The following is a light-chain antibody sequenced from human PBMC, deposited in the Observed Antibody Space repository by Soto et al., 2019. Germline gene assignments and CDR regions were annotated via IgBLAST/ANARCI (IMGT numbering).Light chain of an antibody. CDR2: EVS. Sequence: QSALTQPASVSGSPGQSITISCTGTSSDVGGYNYVSWYQQYPGKAPKLMIYEVSYRPSGVSNRFSGSKSGNTASLTISGLQAEDEAEYYCSSYTTSSTPYVFGTGTKVTVL. V-gene: IGLV2-14*01. CDR1: SSDVGGYNY. J-gene: IGLJ1*01. CDR3: SSYTTSSTPYV.